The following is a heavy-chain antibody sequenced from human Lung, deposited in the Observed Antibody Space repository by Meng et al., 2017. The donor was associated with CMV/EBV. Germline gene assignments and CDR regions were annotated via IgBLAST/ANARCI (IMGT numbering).Heavy chain of an antibody. Sequence: GEXXTISCAASGFRFSTYSMSWVRQAPGKGLEWLASINRDGSEKDYVDSVKGRFTISRDNAKNSLYLVMNSLRAEDTAVYYCASLFCGPTTCYYFDWWGQGXLVTVSS. J-gene: IGHJ4*02. D-gene: IGHD2-21*01. CDR1: GFRFSTYS. CDR2: INRDGSEK. CDR3: ASLFCGPTTCYYFDW. V-gene: IGHV3-7*01.